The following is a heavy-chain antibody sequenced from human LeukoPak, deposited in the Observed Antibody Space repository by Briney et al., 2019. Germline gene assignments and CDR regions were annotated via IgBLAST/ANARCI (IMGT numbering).Heavy chain of an antibody. CDR3: ARGGVNNYFDP. CDR2: INPNSGGT. J-gene: IGHJ5*02. CDR1: GYTFTGYY. V-gene: IGHV1-2*02. D-gene: IGHD3-10*01. Sequence: ASVKVTCKASGYTFTGYYMHWVRQAPGQGLEWMGWINPNSGGTNYAQKFQDRVTMTGDTSVSTAYMELSRLRSDDTAVYYCARGGVNNYFDPWGQGTLVTVSS.